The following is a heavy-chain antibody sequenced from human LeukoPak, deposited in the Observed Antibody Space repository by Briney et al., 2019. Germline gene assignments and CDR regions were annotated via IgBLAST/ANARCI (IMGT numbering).Heavy chain of an antibody. CDR3: ARDGGSDSYGSYYFDY. CDR1: GGSISSGGYY. CDR2: IYYSGSN. V-gene: IGHV4-31*03. J-gene: IGHJ4*02. Sequence: SETLSLTCTVSGGSISSGGYYWSWIRQHPGKGLELIGYIYYSGSNYYNPSLKSRVTISVDTSKNQFSLQLSFVTAADTAVYYCARDGGSDSYGSYYFDYWGQGTLVTVSS. D-gene: IGHD5-18*01.